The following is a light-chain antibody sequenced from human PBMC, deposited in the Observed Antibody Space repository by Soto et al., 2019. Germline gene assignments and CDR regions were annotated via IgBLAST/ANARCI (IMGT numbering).Light chain of an antibody. CDR3: QQYNSYSEA. V-gene: IGKV1-5*01. CDR2: DAS. Sequence: DIQMTQSPSTLSASVGDRVTITCRASQSISSCFAWYQQKPGKGXXXXXXDASXFEIGVXSRFSGSGSGTEFTLTISSLQPDDFATYYCQQYNSYSEAFGQGTKVDIK. CDR1: QSISSC. J-gene: IGKJ1*01.